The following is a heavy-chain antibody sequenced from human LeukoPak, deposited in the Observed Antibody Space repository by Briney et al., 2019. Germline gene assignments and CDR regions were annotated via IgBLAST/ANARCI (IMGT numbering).Heavy chain of an antibody. J-gene: IGHJ3*02. Sequence: SETLSLTCTVSGGSISSSSYYWGWIRQPPGKGLEWIGSIYYSGSTYYNPSLKSRVTISVDTSKNQLSLKLSSVTAADTAVYYCARDSIRVYYGSGSYDAFDIWGQGTMVTVSS. CDR3: ARDSIRVYYGSGSYDAFDI. D-gene: IGHD3-10*01. V-gene: IGHV4-39*07. CDR2: IYYSGST. CDR1: GGSISSSSYY.